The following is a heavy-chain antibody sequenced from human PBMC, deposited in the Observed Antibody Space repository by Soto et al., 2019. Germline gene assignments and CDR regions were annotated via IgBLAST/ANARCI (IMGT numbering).Heavy chain of an antibody. V-gene: IGHV3-11*05. J-gene: IGHJ1*01. CDR2: ISSSSSYT. CDR1: GFTFGDYY. D-gene: IGHD3-10*01. Sequence: GGSLRLSCAASGFTFGDYYMSWIRQAPGKGLEWVSYISSSSSYTNYADSVKGRFTISRDNAKNSLYLQMNSLRAEDTAVYYCARDRGSGSPLSYRGQGTLVPVSS. CDR3: ARDRGSGSPLSY.